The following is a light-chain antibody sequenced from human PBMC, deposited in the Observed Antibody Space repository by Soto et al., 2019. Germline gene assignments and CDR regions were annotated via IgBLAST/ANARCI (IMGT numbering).Light chain of an antibody. J-gene: IGKJ1*01. CDR3: QQYHSSPRT. V-gene: IGKV3-20*01. CDR2: DAS. Sequence: EIVLTPSPGTLSLSPGERVTLSCRASQSISSSHLAWYQQRPGQAPRLLIYDASNRATGISDRFTGSGSGTDFTLTITRLEPEDFAVYYCQQYHSSPRTFGQGTKVDIK. CDR1: QSISSSH.